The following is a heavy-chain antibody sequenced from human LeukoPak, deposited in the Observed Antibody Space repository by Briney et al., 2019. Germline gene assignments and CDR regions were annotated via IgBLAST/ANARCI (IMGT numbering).Heavy chain of an antibody. V-gene: IGHV3-30-3*01. CDR2: ISYDGSNK. D-gene: IGHD3-10*01. J-gene: IGHJ6*03. CDR3: ARAIGVNYYYYMDV. CDR1: GFTFSSYA. Sequence: PGRSLRLSCAASGFTFSSYAMHWVRQAPGKGLERVAVISYDGSNKYYADSVKGRFTISRDNSKNTLYLQMNSLRAEDTAVYYCARAIGVNYYYYMDVWGKGTTVTVSS.